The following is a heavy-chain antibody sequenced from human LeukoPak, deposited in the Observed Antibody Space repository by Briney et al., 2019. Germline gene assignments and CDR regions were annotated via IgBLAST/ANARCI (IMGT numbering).Heavy chain of an antibody. V-gene: IGHV4-39*01. D-gene: IGHD6-13*01. CDR2: IYYSGST. CDR3: ARLLADAKTDYFDC. J-gene: IGHJ4*02. CDR1: GGSINSTNYY. Sequence: SETLSLTCTVSGGSINSTNYYWGWIRQPPGKGLEWIGSIYYSGSTYYNPSLRSRVTISVDTSKNQCSLKLTSVTAADTAVYYCARLLADAKTDYFDCWGPGTVVTVSS.